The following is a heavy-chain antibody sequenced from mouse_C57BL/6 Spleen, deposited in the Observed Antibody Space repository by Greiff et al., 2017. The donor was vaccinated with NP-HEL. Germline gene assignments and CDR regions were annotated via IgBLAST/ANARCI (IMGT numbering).Heavy chain of an antibody. CDR1: GYTFTSYW. V-gene: IGHV1-69*01. D-gene: IGHD1-1*01. CDR2: IDPSDSYT. Sequence: QVQLQQPGAELVMPGASVKLSCKASGYTFTSYWMHWVKQRPGQGLEWIGEIDPSDSYTTYNQKFKGKSTLTVDKSSSTAYMQLSSLTSEDSAVYYCARYYGSSFWWYFDVWGTGTTVTVSS. CDR3: ARYYGSSFWWYFDV. J-gene: IGHJ1*03.